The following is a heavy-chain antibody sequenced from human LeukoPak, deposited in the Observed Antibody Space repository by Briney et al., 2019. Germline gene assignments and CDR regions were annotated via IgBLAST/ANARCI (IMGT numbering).Heavy chain of an antibody. CDR1: GGTFSSYA. V-gene: IGHV1-69*05. CDR3: ARVGGGSYFGWFDP. CDR2: IIPIFGTA. Sequence: ASVKVPCKASGGTFSSYAISWVRQAPGQGLEWMGGIIPIFGTANYAQKFQGRVMITTDESTSTAYMELSSLRSEDTAVYYCARVGGGSYFGWFDPWGQGTLVTVSS. D-gene: IGHD1-26*01. J-gene: IGHJ5*02.